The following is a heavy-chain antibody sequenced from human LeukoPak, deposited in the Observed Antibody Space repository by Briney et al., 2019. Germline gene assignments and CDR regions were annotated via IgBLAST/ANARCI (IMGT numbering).Heavy chain of an antibody. D-gene: IGHD1-14*01. J-gene: IGHJ5*02. CDR1: GGSISSGSYY. Sequence: SETLSLTCTVSGGSISSGSYYWSWIRQPAGRGLEWIGRIYYSGSTYYHPSLKSRVTISVDTSKNQFSPKLTSVTAADTAVYYCARGFNHVLAGWFDPWGQGTLVTVSS. CDR3: ARGFNHVLAGWFDP. V-gene: IGHV4-61*10. CDR2: IYYSGST.